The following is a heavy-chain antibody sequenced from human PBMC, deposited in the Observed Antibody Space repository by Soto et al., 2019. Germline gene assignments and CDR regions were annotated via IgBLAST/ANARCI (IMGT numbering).Heavy chain of an antibody. CDR3: ARDSSSSHYYYYGMDV. J-gene: IGHJ6*02. V-gene: IGHV1-69*13. Sequence: ASVKVSCKASGYTFTTFGISWVRQAPGQGLEWMGRIIPIFGTANYAQKFQGRVTITADESTSTAYMELSSLRSEDTAVYYCARDSSSSHYYYYGMDVWGQGTTVTVSS. D-gene: IGHD6-6*01. CDR2: IIPIFGTA. CDR1: GYTFTTFG.